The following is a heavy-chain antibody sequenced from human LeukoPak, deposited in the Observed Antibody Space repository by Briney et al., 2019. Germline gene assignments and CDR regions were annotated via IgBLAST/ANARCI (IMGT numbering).Heavy chain of an antibody. Sequence: TSETLSLTCTVSGDPIRSSYWSWIRQPPGKGLEWIGYIYYTGTTTYNPSLKSRVTISVDTSKNQFSLNLSSVTAADTAVYYCARDLGGDYDLPRRVNYGMDVWGQGTTVTVSS. CDR1: GDPIRSSY. D-gene: IGHD5-12*01. CDR3: ARDLGGDYDLPRRVNYGMDV. J-gene: IGHJ6*02. CDR2: IYYTGTT. V-gene: IGHV4-59*01.